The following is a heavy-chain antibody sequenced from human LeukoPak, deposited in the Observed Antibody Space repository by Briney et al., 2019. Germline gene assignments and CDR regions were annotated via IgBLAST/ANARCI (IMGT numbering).Heavy chain of an antibody. CDR1: GFTFSASN. CDR3: AKDTSIIVVVPAAMGMGV. V-gene: IGHV3-21*06. CDR2: ISSKGTYI. Sequence: PGGSLRLSCEVSGFTFSASNMNWVRQAPGKGLEWVSYISSKGTYINYADSVKGRFTISRDNAKSSVYLQMTSLRAEDTAVYYCAKDTSIIVVVPAAMGMGVWGKGTTVTISS. J-gene: IGHJ6*03. D-gene: IGHD2-2*01.